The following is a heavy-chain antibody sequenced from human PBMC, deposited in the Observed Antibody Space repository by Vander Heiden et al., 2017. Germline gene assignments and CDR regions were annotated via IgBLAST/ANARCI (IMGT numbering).Heavy chain of an antibody. CDR1: GDTLTELA. D-gene: IGHD7-27*01. CDR3: ATVRNNPWAFDY. J-gene: IGHJ4*02. V-gene: IGHV1-24*01. Sequence: QLVVSGAELKMPGASGKVSCKVSGDTLTELAMHWVRQAPGKGREWMGGFDPEDGETSDAQKCQGRVTRTEDTSTDTAYMEIRRMRSEDTSVYYSATVRNNPWAFDYWGQGTLVTVSS. CDR2: FDPEDGET.